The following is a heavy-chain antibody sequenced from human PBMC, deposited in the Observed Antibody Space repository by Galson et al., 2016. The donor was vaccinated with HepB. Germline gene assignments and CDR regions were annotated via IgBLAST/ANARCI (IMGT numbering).Heavy chain of an antibody. Sequence: SETLSLTCAVYGGSFSGAYWNWIRQSADKGLEWIGDITHSGSTNYNPSLESRVTISVVTSNNQFSLKLISVTAADTAVDYCARIRAFDIWSQGTMVTVSS. CDR2: ITHSGST. J-gene: IGHJ3*02. D-gene: IGHD3-10*01. CDR1: GGSFSGAY. V-gene: IGHV4-34*01. CDR3: ARIRAFDI.